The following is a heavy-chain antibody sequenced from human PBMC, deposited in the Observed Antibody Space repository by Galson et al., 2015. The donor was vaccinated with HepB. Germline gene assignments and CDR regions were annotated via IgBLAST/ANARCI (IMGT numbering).Heavy chain of an antibody. D-gene: IGHD3-22*01. CDR2: ISTFNGNT. V-gene: IGHV1-18*04. CDR3: ARGYYHSSGIYFRAFDI. CDR1: GFTFTNFG. J-gene: IGHJ3*02. Sequence: SVKVSCKASGFTFTNFGITWVRQAPGQGLEWMGWISTFNGNTNYAQKFQDRVSMTTDTSTSTVYMELRSLRSDDTAVYYCARGYYHSSGIYFRAFDIWGQGTMVTVSS.